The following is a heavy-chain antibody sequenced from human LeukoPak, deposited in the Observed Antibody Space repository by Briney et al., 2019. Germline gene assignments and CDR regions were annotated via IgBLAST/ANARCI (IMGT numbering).Heavy chain of an antibody. D-gene: IGHD3-22*01. CDR3: ARNSDYYDYSPQSV. V-gene: IGHV3-30*04. J-gene: IGHJ4*02. CDR1: GFTFSHYA. Sequence: PGRSLRLSCAASGFTFSHYALHWVRQAPGKGLEWVALIGHDGADKYYADSVKGRFLISRDNSKNMLFLQMNSLIIEDTAVYYCARNSDYYDYSPQSVWGRGTLVIVS. CDR2: IGHDGADK.